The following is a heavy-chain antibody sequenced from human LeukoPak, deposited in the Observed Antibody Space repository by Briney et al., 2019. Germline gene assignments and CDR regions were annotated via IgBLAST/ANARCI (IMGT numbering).Heavy chain of an antibody. CDR1: GFTFSNNY. V-gene: IGHV3-66*01. CDR2: IYSGGNT. Sequence: GKSLRLSCAASGFTFSNNYMSWVRQPPGKGLEWVAVIYSGGNTYYADSVTDRFTISRDNSKITLYLQMNSLRVEDTAVYYCARDSLFCTGGSCYSNYFDYWGQGTLVTVSS. J-gene: IGHJ4*02. CDR3: ARDSLFCTGGSCYSNYFDY. D-gene: IGHD2-15*01.